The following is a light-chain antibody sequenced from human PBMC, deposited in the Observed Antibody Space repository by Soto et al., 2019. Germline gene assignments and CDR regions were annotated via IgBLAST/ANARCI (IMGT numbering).Light chain of an antibody. Sequence: AIRVHQSPCSFSVSPGDRVTLTCRASQGISSYLAWYQQKPGKAPKLLIYAASTLQSGVPSRFSGSGSETDFTLTISCLQSEDFATYYSQQYYSYPSTFGQGT. CDR1: QGISSY. CDR2: AAS. CDR3: QQYYSYPST. J-gene: IGKJ1*01. V-gene: IGKV1-8*01.